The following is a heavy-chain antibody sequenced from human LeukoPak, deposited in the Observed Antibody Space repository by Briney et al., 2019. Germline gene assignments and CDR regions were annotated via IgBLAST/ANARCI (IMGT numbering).Heavy chain of an antibody. D-gene: IGHD2-15*01. CDR3: ATTHCSGGSCYSGKYFQH. J-gene: IGHJ1*01. CDR1: GGSFSGYY. CDR2: INHSGST. Sequence: PSETLSLTCAVYGGSFSGYYWSWIRQPPGKGLEWIGEINHSGSTNYNPSLKSRVTISVDTSKNQISLKLSSVTAADTAVYYCATTHCSGGSCYSGKYFQHWGQGTLVTVSS. V-gene: IGHV4-34*01.